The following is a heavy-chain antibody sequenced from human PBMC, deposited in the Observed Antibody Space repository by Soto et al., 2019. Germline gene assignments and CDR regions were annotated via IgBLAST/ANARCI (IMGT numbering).Heavy chain of an antibody. D-gene: IGHD3-10*01. J-gene: IGHJ4*02. CDR3: ARILPLAAEVRGIGIAAL. CDR1: GGSVRSYF. CDR2: MYSAGGT. Sequence: SETLSLTCNVSGGSVRSYFWSWVRQPPGKTLEWIGYMYSAGGTNYNPSLSGRVTVSVDTSKNQISLTLTSATAADTAVYFCARILPLAAEVRGIGIAALWGQGVLVTVSS. V-gene: IGHV4-59*02.